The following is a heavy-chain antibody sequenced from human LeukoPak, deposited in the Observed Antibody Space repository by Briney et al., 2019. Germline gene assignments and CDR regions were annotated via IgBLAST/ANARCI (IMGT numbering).Heavy chain of an antibody. CDR1: GFTFSSYW. V-gene: IGHV3-74*01. D-gene: IGHD3-22*01. Sequence: GGSLRLSCAASGFTFSSYWMHWVRQAPGKGLVWVSRINSDGSSTSYADSVKGRFTISRDNAKNSLYLQMNSLRAEDTAVYYCARDQGYYDSSAFNDYWGQGTLVTVSS. CDR3: ARDQGYYDSSAFNDY. CDR2: INSDGSST. J-gene: IGHJ4*02.